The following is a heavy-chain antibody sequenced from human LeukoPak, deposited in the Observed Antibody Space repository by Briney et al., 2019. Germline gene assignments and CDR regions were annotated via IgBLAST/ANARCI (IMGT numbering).Heavy chain of an antibody. CDR2: IYSSGST. J-gene: IGHJ6*03. CDR3: ARVFDSGSQAYFYYMDV. V-gene: IGHV4-59*01. D-gene: IGHD3-10*01. CDR1: GGSIRGYY. Sequence: SETLSLTCNVSGGSIRGYYWSWIRQPTGKGLEWIGYIYSSGSTNYNPSLKSRVTMSVDTSKNQFSLKVSSVTAADTAVYYCARVFDSGSQAYFYYMDVWGKGNTVTISS.